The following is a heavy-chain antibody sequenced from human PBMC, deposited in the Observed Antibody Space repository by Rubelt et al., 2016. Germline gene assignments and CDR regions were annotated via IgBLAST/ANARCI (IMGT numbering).Heavy chain of an antibody. J-gene: IGHJ5*02. CDR2: INHSGST. D-gene: IGHD6-13*01. CDR3: ARGLARAAAAPRRLWFDP. V-gene: IGHV4-34*01. Sequence: QVQLQQWGAGLLKPSETLSLTCAVYGGSFSGYYWSWIRQPPGQGLELIGEINHSGSTNYNPSLKGRVTSPVDRSRTRLFRKRGSVTAADTAVYYCARGLARAAAAPRRLWFDPWGQGTLVTVSS. CDR1: GGSFSGYY.